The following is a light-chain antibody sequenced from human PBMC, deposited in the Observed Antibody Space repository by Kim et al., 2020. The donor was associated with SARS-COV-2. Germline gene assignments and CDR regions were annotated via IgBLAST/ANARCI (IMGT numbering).Light chain of an antibody. J-gene: IGKJ4*01. CDR1: QSVTTY. CDR2: DAS. V-gene: IGKV3-11*01. CDR3: NHRSDWPLT. Sequence: EIVLTQSPATLSLSPGERATLSCRASQSVTTYLAWYQQRPGQAPRLLIYDASNRASGIPARFSGSGYGTDFTLTISSLEPEDFAVYYYNHRSDWPLTFGGGTKVDIK.